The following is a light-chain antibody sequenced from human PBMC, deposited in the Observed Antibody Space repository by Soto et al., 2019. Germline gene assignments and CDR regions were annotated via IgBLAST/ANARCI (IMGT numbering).Light chain of an antibody. CDR2: WAS. CDR3: QQYYTAPRT. Sequence: DIVMTQSPDSLAVSLGERATINCKSSQSVLYNSNNLNYLAWFQKKPGQPPRLLIFWASSRESGVPDRFSGSGSETDFTLTISTRQAEDVAVYYCQQYYTAPRTFGQGTKVEI. J-gene: IGKJ1*01. CDR1: QSVLYNSNNLNY. V-gene: IGKV4-1*01.